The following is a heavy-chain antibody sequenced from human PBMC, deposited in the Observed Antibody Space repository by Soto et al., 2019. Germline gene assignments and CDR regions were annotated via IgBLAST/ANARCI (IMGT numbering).Heavy chain of an antibody. CDR1: GFTFSSYG. Sequence: GGSLRLSCAASGFTFSSYGMHWVRQAPSKGLEWVAVISYDGSNKYYADSVKGRFTISRDNSKNTLYLQMNSLRAEDTAVYYCAKDQAYYDFWSGYLMDYWGQGTLVTVSS. CDR3: AKDQAYYDFWSGYLMDY. V-gene: IGHV3-30*18. D-gene: IGHD3-3*01. J-gene: IGHJ4*02. CDR2: ISYDGSNK.